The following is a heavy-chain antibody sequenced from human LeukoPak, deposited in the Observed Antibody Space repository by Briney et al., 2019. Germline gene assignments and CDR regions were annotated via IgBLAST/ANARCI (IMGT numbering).Heavy chain of an antibody. CDR1: GFIFSEHW. J-gene: IGHJ4*02. CDR3: TRGMNPER. Sequence: GGSLRLSWVGSGFIFSEHWMTWVRQTPDKGLEWVGSIKQDGSEEYYVDSVRGRFTISRDNAKNSLYLQMNNLRVEDTATYFCTRGMNPERWGQGTLITVSS. D-gene: IGHD1-14*01. CDR2: IKQDGSEE. V-gene: IGHV3-7*01.